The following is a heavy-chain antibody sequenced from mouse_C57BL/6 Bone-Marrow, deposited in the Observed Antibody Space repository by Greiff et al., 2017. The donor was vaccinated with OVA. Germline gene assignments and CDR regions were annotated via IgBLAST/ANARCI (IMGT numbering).Heavy chain of an antibody. J-gene: IGHJ2*01. CDR3: ARSLFDY. CDR1: GYTFTSYW. V-gene: IGHV1-50*01. CDR2: IDPSDSYT. Sequence: QVQLQQPGAELVKPGASVKLSCKASGYTFTSYWMQWVKQRPGQGLEWIGEIDPSDSYTDYNQKFKGKATLTVDTSSSTAYMQRSSLTSEDSAVYYCARSLFDYWGQGTTLTVSS.